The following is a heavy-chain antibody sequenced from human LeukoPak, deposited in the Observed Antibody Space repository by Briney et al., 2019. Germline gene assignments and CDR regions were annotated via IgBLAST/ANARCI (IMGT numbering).Heavy chain of an antibody. Sequence: SETLSLTCTVSGGSINSHYWSWIRQPPGKGLEWIAFVSFSGSTDYNPSLKSRVTISVDTSKNQFSLKLSSVTAADTAVYYCTRDRRDGYNYVDIWSQGALVTVSS. CDR3: TRDRRDGYNYVDI. CDR1: GGSINSHY. J-gene: IGHJ4*02. D-gene: IGHD5-24*01. V-gene: IGHV4-59*11. CDR2: VSFSGST.